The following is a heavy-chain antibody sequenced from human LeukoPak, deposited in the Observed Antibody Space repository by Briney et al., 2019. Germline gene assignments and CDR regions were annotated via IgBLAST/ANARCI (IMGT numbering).Heavy chain of an antibody. J-gene: IGHJ6*02. Sequence: ASVKVSCKASGYTFTSYDINWVRQATGQGLEWIGWMNPNSGNTGYAQKFQGRVTMTRNTSISTAYMELSSLRSEDTAVYYCARPPSSGGSYYYHGMDVWGQGTTVTVSS. D-gene: IGHD6-25*01. V-gene: IGHV1-8*01. CDR3: ARPPSSGGSYYYHGMDV. CDR2: MNPNSGNT. CDR1: GYTFTSYD.